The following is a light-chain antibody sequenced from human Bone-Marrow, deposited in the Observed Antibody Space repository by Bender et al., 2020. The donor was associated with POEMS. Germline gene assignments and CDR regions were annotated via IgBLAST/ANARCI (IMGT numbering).Light chain of an antibody. J-gene: IGLJ2*01. Sequence: QSALTQPASVFGSPGQSITLSCTGTSSDVGGFDYVSWYQQYPGKAPKLIIFEVTKRPSGASIRFSGSKSGNTASLTISGLQAEDEAEYYCCSYAGSVTVFGGGTKLAVL. V-gene: IGLV2-23*02. CDR1: SSDVGGFDY. CDR2: EVT. CDR3: CSYAGSVTV.